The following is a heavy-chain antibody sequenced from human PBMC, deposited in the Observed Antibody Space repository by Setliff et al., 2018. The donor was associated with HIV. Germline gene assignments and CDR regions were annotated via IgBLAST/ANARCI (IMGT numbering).Heavy chain of an antibody. CDR3: ARARSDWYNVRPYYFDL. Sequence: PSETLSLTCAVSGASFVGDNHWSWIRQTPERGLEWIAYFMYTDIHYVNYLNYRNPSLASRLSISVDKSKNQFSLTLSSVTAADTAVYYCARARSDWYNVRPYYFDLWGQGTPVTVLL. D-gene: IGHD6-19*01. V-gene: IGHV4-30-4*01. CDR2: FMYTDIHYVNYLN. CDR1: GASFVGDNH. J-gene: IGHJ4*02.